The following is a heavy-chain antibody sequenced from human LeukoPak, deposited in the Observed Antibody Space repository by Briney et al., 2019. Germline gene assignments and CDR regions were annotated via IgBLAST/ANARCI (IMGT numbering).Heavy chain of an antibody. J-gene: IGHJ4*02. D-gene: IGHD3-9*01. V-gene: IGHV1-69*05. CDR2: IVPLFARP. Sequence: SVKVSCKTSGGSFINYIITWVRQAPGQGLEWMGGIVPLFARPHYAQKYQGRLTIITDEPTSTAYMELSSLTSEDTAVYYCASRNDILTGYYPNSWGQGTLVVVSS. CDR3: ASRNDILTGYYPNS. CDR1: GGSFINYI.